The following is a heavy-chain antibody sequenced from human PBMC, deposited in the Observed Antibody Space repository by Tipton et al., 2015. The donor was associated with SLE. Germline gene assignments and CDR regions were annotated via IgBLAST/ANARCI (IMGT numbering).Heavy chain of an antibody. CDR1: GGSISSGECY. Sequence: TLSLTCTVSGGSISSGECYWSWIRQPPGKGLEWIGYIYNSENTYNNPSLKSRLTISVDTSRNQFSLKLSSVTAADTAVYYCARDPSDTSGFYTYSFDLWGQGTPVTVSS. J-gene: IGHJ4*02. D-gene: IGHD3-22*01. CDR3: ARDPSDTSGFYTYSFDL. V-gene: IGHV4-30-4*01. CDR2: IYNSENT.